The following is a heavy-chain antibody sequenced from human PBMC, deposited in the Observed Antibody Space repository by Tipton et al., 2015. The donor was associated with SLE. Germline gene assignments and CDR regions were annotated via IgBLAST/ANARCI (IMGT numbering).Heavy chain of an antibody. V-gene: IGHV4-34*01. Sequence: TLSLTCVVYGGSFRSYYWSWIRQPPGKGLEWIGEINHGGITKYNPSLKSRVALSVDTSKNQFSLRLTSVTAADTALYYCARGEMDVFDIWGQGTVVSVSS. J-gene: IGHJ3*02. CDR1: GGSFRSYY. CDR2: INHGGIT. CDR3: ARGEMDVFDI.